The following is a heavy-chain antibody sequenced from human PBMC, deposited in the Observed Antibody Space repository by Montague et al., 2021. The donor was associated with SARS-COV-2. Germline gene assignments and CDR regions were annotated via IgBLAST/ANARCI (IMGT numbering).Heavy chain of an antibody. V-gene: IGHV4-59*02. J-gene: IGHJ5*02. Sequence: SETLSLTCTVSGGSVSTYYWSWLRQPPGKGLEWIGFLYFSGSATTYNPSLKSRVTISIDTSKNQFSLNLSSVTAADTAVYFCARDQGLSGWFDPWGQGTLVAVSS. CDR3: ARDQGLSGWFDP. CDR2: LYFSGSAT. CDR1: GGSVSTYY. D-gene: IGHD3-3*01.